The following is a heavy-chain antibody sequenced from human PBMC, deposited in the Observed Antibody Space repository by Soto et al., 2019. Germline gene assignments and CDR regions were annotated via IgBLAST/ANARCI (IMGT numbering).Heavy chain of an antibody. CDR1: GFTFSSYA. CDR2: ISGSGGST. D-gene: IGHD3-9*01. J-gene: IGHJ6*02. CDR3: AKPFYDILAGYFPDYYYYGMDV. V-gene: IGHV3-23*01. Sequence: EVQLLESGGGLVQPGGSLRLSCAASGFTFSSYAMSWVRQAPGKGLEWVSAISGSGGSTYYADSVKGRFTISRDNSKNTLYLQMNSLRAEDTAVYYCAKPFYDILAGYFPDYYYYGMDVWGQGTTVTVS.